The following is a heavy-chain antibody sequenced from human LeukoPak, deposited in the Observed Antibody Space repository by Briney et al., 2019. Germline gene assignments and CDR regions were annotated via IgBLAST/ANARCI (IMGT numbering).Heavy chain of an antibody. V-gene: IGHV3-21*04. D-gene: IGHD3-9*01. J-gene: IGHJ4*02. Sequence: GGSLRLSCAASGFTFSSYSMNWVRQAPGKGLEWVSSISSSSSYIYYADSVKGRFTISRDNSKNTVFLQMNSLRAEDTAVYYCAKWGDYDVLTGYYVSDYWGQGTLVTVSS. CDR3: AKWGDYDVLTGYYVSDY. CDR1: GFTFSSYS. CDR2: ISSSSSYI.